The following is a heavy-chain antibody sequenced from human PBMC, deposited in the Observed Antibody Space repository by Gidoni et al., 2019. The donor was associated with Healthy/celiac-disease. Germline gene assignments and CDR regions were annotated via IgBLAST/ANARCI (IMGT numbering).Heavy chain of an antibody. Sequence: EVQLVESGGGLVKPGGSLRLPCAASGFTFSTAWMSWVRQAPGKGLEWVGRIKSKTDGGTTDYAAPVKGRFTISRDDSKNTLYLQMNSLKTEDTAVYYCTTGSGVVIDFDYWGQGTLVTVSS. CDR1: GFTFSTAW. V-gene: IGHV3-15*01. CDR3: TTGSGVVIDFDY. CDR2: IKSKTDGGTT. J-gene: IGHJ4*02. D-gene: IGHD3-22*01.